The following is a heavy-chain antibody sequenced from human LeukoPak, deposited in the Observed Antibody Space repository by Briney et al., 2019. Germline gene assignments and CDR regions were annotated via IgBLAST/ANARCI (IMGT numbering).Heavy chain of an antibody. J-gene: IGHJ4*02. CDR1: GFTFSSYE. D-gene: IGHD6-13*01. CDR3: ASIPSRKQLVDY. Sequence: AGGSLRLSCAASGFTFSSYEMNWVRQAPGKGLEWVSYISSSGSTIYYADSVRGRFTISRDNPKNSLYLQMSSLRAEDTAVYYCASIPSRKQLVDYWGQGTLVTVSS. CDR2: ISSSGSTI. V-gene: IGHV3-48*03.